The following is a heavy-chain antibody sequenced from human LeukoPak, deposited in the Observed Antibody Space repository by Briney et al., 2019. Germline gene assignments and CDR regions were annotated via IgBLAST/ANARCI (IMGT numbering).Heavy chain of an antibody. CDR2: IYYSGST. Sequence: PSETLSLTCAVYGGSFSGYYWSWIRQPPGKGLEWIGYIYYSGSTYYNPSLKSRVTISVDTSKNQFSLKLSSVTAADTAVYYCAREGSSRSAFDIWGQGTMVTVSS. V-gene: IGHV4-30-4*08. CDR3: AREGSSRSAFDI. D-gene: IGHD6-13*01. J-gene: IGHJ3*02. CDR1: GGSFSGYY.